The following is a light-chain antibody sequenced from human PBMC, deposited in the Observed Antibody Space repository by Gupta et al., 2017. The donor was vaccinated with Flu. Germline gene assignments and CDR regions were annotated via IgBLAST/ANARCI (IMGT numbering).Light chain of an antibody. J-gene: IGLJ1*01. CDR1: ASDVGGYNY. CDR2: DVS. Sequence: SALPPPASVSVSPGQSITISCTRNASDVGGYNYVSWYQQHPGKVAKLIIYDVSDRPSGVASRFSGSKSGNTASLTTSGLQDEDEADDYCASYKGSSTIWVFGTGTKVTVL. V-gene: IGLV2-14*03. CDR3: ASYKGSSTIWV.